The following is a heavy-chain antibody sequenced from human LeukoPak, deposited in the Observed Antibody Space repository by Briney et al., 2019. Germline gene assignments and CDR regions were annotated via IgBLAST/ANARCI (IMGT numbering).Heavy chain of an antibody. CDR2: INHSGST. V-gene: IGHV4-34*01. CDR3: ARVPARAHYDTSGYPQAALDY. Sequence: SETLSLTCAVYGGSFSGYYWSWIRQPPGKGLEWIGEINHSGSTNYNPSLKSRVTISVDTSKNQFSLKLSSVTAADTAVYYCARVPARAHYDTSGYPQAALDYWGQGTLVTVSS. D-gene: IGHD3-22*01. J-gene: IGHJ4*02. CDR1: GGSFSGYY.